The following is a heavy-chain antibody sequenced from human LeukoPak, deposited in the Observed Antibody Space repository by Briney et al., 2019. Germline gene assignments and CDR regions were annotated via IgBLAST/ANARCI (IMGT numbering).Heavy chain of an antibody. V-gene: IGHV4-31*03. CDR3: ARGVYGTLKGYLDY. J-gene: IGHJ4*02. CDR2: IYHSGSA. CDR1: VDSVSCGGCY. Sequence: PSETLSFTCSLSVDSVSCGGCYWRWIRQPPGKGLEWIGYIYHSGSAYYNPSLKSRVTISVDTSKNQFSLKLSSVAAADTDVYFCARGVYGTLKGYLDYWGQGTLVTVSS. D-gene: IGHD3-10*01.